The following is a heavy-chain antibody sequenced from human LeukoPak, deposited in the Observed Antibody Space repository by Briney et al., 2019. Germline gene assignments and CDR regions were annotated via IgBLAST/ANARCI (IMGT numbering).Heavy chain of an antibody. CDR2: IYPGDSDT. J-gene: IGHJ4*02. CDR1: GYSFTSYW. D-gene: IGHD4-17*01. CDR3: ARRDFGYGDYVFDY. V-gene: IGHV5-51*01. Sequence: GESLQISCKGSGYSFTSYWIGWVRQMPGKGLEWMGIIYPGDSDTRYSPSLQGQVTISADKSISTAYPQWSSLKASDTAMYYCARRDFGYGDYVFDYWGQGTLVTVSS.